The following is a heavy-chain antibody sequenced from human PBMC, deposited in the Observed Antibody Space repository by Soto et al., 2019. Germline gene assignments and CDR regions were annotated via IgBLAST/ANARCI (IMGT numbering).Heavy chain of an antibody. D-gene: IGHD3-3*01. Sequence: PSETLSLTCTVSGGSISSSRCHWGWIRQPPGKGLEWIASIKYSGTTFYNPSLKSRVTISVDTSKNQFSLKLSSVTAADTAVYYCARDSSYYDFWSGYGAQPYVLDVWGQGSTVIVSS. J-gene: IGHJ6*02. CDR2: IKYSGTT. V-gene: IGHV4-39*07. CDR1: GGSISSSRCH. CDR3: ARDSSYYDFWSGYGAQPYVLDV.